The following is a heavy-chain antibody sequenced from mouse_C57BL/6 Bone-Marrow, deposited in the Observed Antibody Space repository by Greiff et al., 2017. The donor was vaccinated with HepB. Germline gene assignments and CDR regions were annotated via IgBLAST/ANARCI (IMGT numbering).Heavy chain of an antibody. V-gene: IGHV5-4*01. CDR3: ARDSNYVGY. CDR1: GFTFSSYA. J-gene: IGHJ2*01. Sequence: DVHLVESGGGLVKPGGSLKLSCAASGFTFSSYAMSWVRQTPEKRLEWVATISDGGSYTYYPDNVKGRFTISRDNAKNNLYLQMSHLKSEDTAMYYCARDSNYVGYWGQGTTLTVSS. D-gene: IGHD1-1*01. CDR2: ISDGGSYT.